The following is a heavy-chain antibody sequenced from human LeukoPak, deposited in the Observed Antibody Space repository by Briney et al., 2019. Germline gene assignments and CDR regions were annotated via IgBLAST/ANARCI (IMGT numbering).Heavy chain of an antibody. Sequence: PSETLSLTCAVHGGSFSGYYWSWIRQPPGKGLEWIGEINHSGSTNYNPSLKSRVTISVDTSKNQFSLKLSSVTAADTAVYYCAREGKDIVVVPAAITRYYYYYMDVWGKGTTVTVSS. CDR3: AREGKDIVVVPAAITRYYYYYMDV. CDR1: GGSFSGYY. V-gene: IGHV4-34*01. D-gene: IGHD2-2*02. CDR2: INHSGST. J-gene: IGHJ6*03.